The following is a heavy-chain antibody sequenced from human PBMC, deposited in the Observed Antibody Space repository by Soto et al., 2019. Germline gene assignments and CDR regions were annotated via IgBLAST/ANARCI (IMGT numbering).Heavy chain of an antibody. J-gene: IGHJ6*02. CDR2: ISGSGGST. CDR1: GFTFSSYA. D-gene: IGHD6-19*01. V-gene: IGHV3-23*01. Sequence: EVQLLESGGGLVQPGGSLRLSCAASGFTFSSYAMSWVRQAPGKGLEWVSAISGSGGSTLYADSVEGRITISRDNSKNTLYLQMNSLRAEDTAVYYCAKGRAPSGWYPPYYYGMDVWGLGTTVTVSS. CDR3: AKGRAPSGWYPPYYYGMDV.